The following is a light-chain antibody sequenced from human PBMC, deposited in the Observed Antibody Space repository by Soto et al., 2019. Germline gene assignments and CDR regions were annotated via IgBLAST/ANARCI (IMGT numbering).Light chain of an antibody. J-gene: IGLJ2*01. CDR3: CSYAGSYTYVI. CDR1: SNDVGGSNY. V-gene: IGLV2-11*01. CDR2: DVN. Sequence: QSALTQPHSVSGSPGQSVTISCTGTSNDVGGSNYVSWYQQNPGKAPKLMIYDVNKRPSGVPDRFSGSKSGNTASLTISGLQAEDEADYYCCSYAGSYTYVIFGGGTKLTVL.